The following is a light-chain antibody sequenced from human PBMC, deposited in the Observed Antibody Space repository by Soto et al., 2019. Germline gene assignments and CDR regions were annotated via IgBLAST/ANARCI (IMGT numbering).Light chain of an antibody. CDR2: GAF. CDR3: QQFGNAMWT. V-gene: IGKV3-20*01. Sequence: EMVLTQSPGTLSLSLGEKATLSCRASQTVSYKYLAWYQQKPGQAPRLLIYGAFSRATGIPERFSGSGSGTDFTLTIDSLEPEDFAVYYCQQFGNAMWTFGQGTKVES. J-gene: IGKJ1*01. CDR1: QTVSYKY.